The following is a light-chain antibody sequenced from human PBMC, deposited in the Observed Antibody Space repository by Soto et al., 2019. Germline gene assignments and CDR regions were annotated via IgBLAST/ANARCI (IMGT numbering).Light chain of an antibody. CDR3: QQYGSSPPIT. V-gene: IGKV3-20*01. J-gene: IGKJ5*01. CDR2: GAS. Sequence: EIVLTQSPRTLSLSPGERATLSCRASQSVSSSYLAWYQQKPGQAPRLLIYGASSRATGIPDGFSGSGSGTDFTLTISRLEPEDFAVYYCQQYGSSPPITFRQGTRLEIK. CDR1: QSVSSSY.